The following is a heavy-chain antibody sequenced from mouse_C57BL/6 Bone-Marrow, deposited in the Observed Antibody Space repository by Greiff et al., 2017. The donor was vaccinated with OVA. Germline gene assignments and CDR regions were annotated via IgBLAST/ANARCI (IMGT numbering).Heavy chain of an antibody. J-gene: IGHJ3*01. CDR3: DPPGYYYGSRPFAY. V-gene: IGHV1-81*01. D-gene: IGHD1-1*01. CDR2: IYPRSGNT. Sequence: VQLQQSGAELARPGASVKLSCKASGYTFTSYGISWVKQRTGQGLEWIGEIYPRSGNTYYNEKFKGKATLTADKSSSTAYMELRSLTSEDSAVYFCDPPGYYYGSRPFAYWGQGTLVTVSA. CDR1: GYTFTSYG.